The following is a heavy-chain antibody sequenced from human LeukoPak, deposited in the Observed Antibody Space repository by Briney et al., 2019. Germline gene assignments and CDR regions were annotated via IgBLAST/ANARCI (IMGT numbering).Heavy chain of an antibody. Sequence: GGSLRLSCAASVFTFITYSMNWARQAPGKGLEWVSSISSSSSYIYYADSVKGRFTISRDNSKNTLYLQMNSLRAEDTAVYYCARDGPRSSGSYPIWGQGTMVTVSS. J-gene: IGHJ3*02. CDR2: ISSSSSYI. D-gene: IGHD3-10*01. CDR3: ARDGPRSSGSYPI. V-gene: IGHV3-21*04. CDR1: VFTFITYS.